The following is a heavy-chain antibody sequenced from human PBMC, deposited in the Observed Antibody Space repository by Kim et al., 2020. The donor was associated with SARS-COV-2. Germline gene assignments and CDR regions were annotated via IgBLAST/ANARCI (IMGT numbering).Heavy chain of an antibody. CDR1: GYTLTELS. CDR2: FDPEDGET. V-gene: IGHV1-24*01. D-gene: IGHD5-18*01. CDR3: ATEKYSYQNVLQYYYYGMDV. Sequence: ASVKVSCKVSGYTLTELSMHWVRQAPGKGLEWMGGFDPEDGETIYAQKFQGRVTMTEDTSTDTAYMELSSLRSEDTAVYYCATEKYSYQNVLQYYYYGMDVWGQGTTVTVSS. J-gene: IGHJ6*02.